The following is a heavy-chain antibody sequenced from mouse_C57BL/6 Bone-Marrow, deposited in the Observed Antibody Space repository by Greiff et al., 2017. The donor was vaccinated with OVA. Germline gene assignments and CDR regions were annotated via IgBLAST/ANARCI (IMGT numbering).Heavy chain of an antibody. D-gene: IGHD1-1*01. CDR3: AAHNYGSSHVGYLEF. Sequence: VQLQQSVAELVRPGASVKLSCTASGFNIKNTYMHWVKQRPEQGLEWIGRIDPANGNTKYAPKFQGTATITADTSSNTAYLQLSSLTSDDTAIDYCAAHNYGSSHVGYLEFWGTGTTVTVSS. J-gene: IGHJ1*03. V-gene: IGHV14-3*01. CDR2: IDPANGNT. CDR1: GFNIKNTY.